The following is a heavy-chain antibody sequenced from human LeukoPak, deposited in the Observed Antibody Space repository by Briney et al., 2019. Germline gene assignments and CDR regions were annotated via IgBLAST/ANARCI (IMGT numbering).Heavy chain of an antibody. J-gene: IGHJ4*02. CDR3: ARTARYGTFDY. D-gene: IGHD3-9*01. CDR2: IYDSGST. V-gene: IGHV4-39*07. CDR1: GGSIRSSYHY. Sequence: PSETLSLTCTVSGGSIRSSYHYWGWIRQPPGKGLEWIGSIYDSGSTYYNPSLKSRVTISVDTSKNQFSLKLSSVTAADTAVYYCARTARYGTFDYWGQGTLVTVSS.